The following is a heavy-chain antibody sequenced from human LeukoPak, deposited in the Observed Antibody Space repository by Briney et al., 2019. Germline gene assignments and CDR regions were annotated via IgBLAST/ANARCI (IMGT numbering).Heavy chain of an antibody. V-gene: IGHV4-39*01. CDR3: ARPAGSSSWRGLGYYFDY. D-gene: IGHD6-6*01. Sequence: SETLSLTCTVSGGSISSSSYYWGWIRQPPGKGLEWVGSIYYSGSTYYNPSLKSRVTISVDTSKNQFSLKLSSVTAADTAVYYCARPAGSSSWRGLGYYFDYWGQGTLVTVSS. CDR2: IYYSGST. J-gene: IGHJ4*02. CDR1: GGSISSSSYY.